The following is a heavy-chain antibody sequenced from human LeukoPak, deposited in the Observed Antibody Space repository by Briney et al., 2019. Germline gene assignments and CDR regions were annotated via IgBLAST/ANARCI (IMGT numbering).Heavy chain of an antibody. D-gene: IGHD5-12*01. CDR2: INQDGSRK. CDR3: ARLWGDATIFDL. V-gene: IGHV3-7*01. CDR1: EFTFSAFW. Sequence: GGSLRLSCAASEFTFSAFWMSWVRQAPGKGLEWVANINQDGSRKHYVDSVKGRFTVSRDNAEKSLYLQTNSLRAEDTAIYYCARLWGDATIFDLWGQGTLVTVSS. J-gene: IGHJ4*02.